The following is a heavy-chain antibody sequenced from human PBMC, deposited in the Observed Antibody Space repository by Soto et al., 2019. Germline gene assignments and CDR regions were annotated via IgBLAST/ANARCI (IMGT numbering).Heavy chain of an antibody. D-gene: IGHD5-12*01. CDR2: VYYTGST. Sequence: QVQLQESGPGLVKPSETLSLTCTVSGGSISGYYWSWIRQPPGKGLEWIGYVYYTGSTYYNPSLKSRVTIPVDTSKNQFSLKLSSVTAADTAVYYCARSGPRRDGYNLDYWGQGTLVTVSS. CDR1: GGSISGYY. V-gene: IGHV4-59*08. CDR3: ARSGPRRDGYNLDY. J-gene: IGHJ4*02.